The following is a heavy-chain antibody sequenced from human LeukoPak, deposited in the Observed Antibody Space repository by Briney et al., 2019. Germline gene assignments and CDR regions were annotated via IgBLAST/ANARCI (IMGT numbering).Heavy chain of an antibody. V-gene: IGHV4-34*01. CDR1: GGSFSGYY. D-gene: IGHD3-22*01. CDR3: ARGGNYYDSSGQRESWDNWFDP. CDR2: INHSGST. Sequence: SETLSLTCAVYGGSFSGYYWSWIRQPPGKGLEWIGEINHSGSTNYNPSLKSRVTISVDTSKNQFSLKLSSVTAADTAVYYCARGGNYYDSSGQRESWDNWFDPWGQGTLVTVSS. J-gene: IGHJ5*02.